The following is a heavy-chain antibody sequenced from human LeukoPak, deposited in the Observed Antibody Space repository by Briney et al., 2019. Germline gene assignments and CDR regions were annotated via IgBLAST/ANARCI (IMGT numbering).Heavy chain of an antibody. D-gene: IGHD6-19*01. J-gene: IGHJ6*02. CDR2: MNPNSGNT. Sequence: ASAKDSCKASGYTFTSYDINWVRQATGQRLEWMGWMNPNSGNTGYAQKFQGRVTMTRNTSISTAYMELSSLRSEDTAVYYCARWIGSGWYGLVFDYYYYYGMDVWGQGTTVTVSS. CDR1: GYTFTSYD. CDR3: ARWIGSGWYGLVFDYYYYYGMDV. V-gene: IGHV1-8*01.